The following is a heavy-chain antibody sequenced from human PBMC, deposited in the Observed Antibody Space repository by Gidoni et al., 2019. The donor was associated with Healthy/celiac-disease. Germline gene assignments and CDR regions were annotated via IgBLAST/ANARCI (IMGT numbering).Heavy chain of an antibody. CDR1: GFTFSSYA. CDR3: ARAVYGSGTHSYFDY. J-gene: IGHJ4*02. Sequence: QVQLVESGGGVVQPGRSLRLSCAASGFTFSSYAMHWVRQAPGKGLEWVAVISYDGSNKYYADSVKGRFTISRDNSKNTLYLQMNSLRAEDTAVYYCARAVYGSGTHSYFDYWGQGTLVTVSS. D-gene: IGHD3-10*01. V-gene: IGHV3-30-3*01. CDR2: ISYDGSNK.